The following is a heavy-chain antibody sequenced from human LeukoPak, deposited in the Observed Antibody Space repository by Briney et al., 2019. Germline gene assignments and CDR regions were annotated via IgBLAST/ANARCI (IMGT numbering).Heavy chain of an antibody. D-gene: IGHD6-13*01. CDR2: TYYSGST. J-gene: IGHJ4*02. CDR3: ARLSGTSSSIDY. Sequence: SETLSLTCTVSGGSISSYYWSWIRQPPGKGLEWIGYTYYSGSTNYNPSLKSRVTISVDTSKNQFSLKLSSVTAADTAVYYCARLSGTSSSIDYWGQGTLVTVSS. V-gene: IGHV4-59*08. CDR1: GGSISSYY.